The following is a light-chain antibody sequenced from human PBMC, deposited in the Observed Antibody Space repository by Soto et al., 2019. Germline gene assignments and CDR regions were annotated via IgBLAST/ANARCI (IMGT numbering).Light chain of an antibody. CDR3: LQDYNYPWT. J-gene: IGKJ1*01. CDR1: QSISSW. Sequence: DIQMTQSPSTLSASVGDRVTITCRASQSISSWLAWYQQRPGKAPKLLIYEASIFESGVPSRFSGSGSGTDFTLTISSLQPEDFATYYCLQDYNYPWTFGQGTTGDIK. V-gene: IGKV1-5*03. CDR2: EAS.